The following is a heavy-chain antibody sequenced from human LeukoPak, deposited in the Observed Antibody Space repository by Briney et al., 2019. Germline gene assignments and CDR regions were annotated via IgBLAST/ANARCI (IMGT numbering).Heavy chain of an antibody. Sequence: GGSLRLSCAASGFTFSSYGMHWVRQAPGKGLEWVAVISYDGSNKYYVDSVKGRFTISRDNSKNTLYLQMNSLRAEDTAVYYCAELGITMIGGVWGKGTTVTISS. CDR3: AELGITMIGGV. J-gene: IGHJ6*04. CDR2: ISYDGSNK. CDR1: GFTFSSYG. D-gene: IGHD3-10*02. V-gene: IGHV3-30*18.